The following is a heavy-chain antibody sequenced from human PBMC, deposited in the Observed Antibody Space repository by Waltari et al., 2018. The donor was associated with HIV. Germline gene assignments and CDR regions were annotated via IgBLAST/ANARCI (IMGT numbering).Heavy chain of an antibody. V-gene: IGHV3-30*02. D-gene: IGHD3-10*01. J-gene: IGHJ6*02. CDR1: KSPFFSFC. CDR3: VKVFQNKPYNPQNYIIFF. Sequence: VPLFYSVGGLVRLGSALLVFCALLKSPFFSFCYLWVLQSPGRGLELVAFIRHDGTKTFFADSVKGRFSISRDNFKNTVYLEINGLKVEDTVVYYCVKVFQNKPYNPQNYIIFFWVQGTTVSVSS. CDR2: IRHDGTKT.